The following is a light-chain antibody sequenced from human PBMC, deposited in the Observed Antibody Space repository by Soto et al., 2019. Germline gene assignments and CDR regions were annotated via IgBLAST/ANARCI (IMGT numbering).Light chain of an antibody. Sequence: QSVLTQPPSVSGAPGQRVAISCTGSSSNIGAEYDVHWYQQLPGTAPKRLIYGDNNRPSGVPDRFSGSKSGTSASLAITGLQPGDEADYYCQSYDSSLTTVVFGTGTKVTVL. CDR3: QSYDSSLTTVV. J-gene: IGLJ1*01. CDR1: SSNIGAEYD. CDR2: GDN. V-gene: IGLV1-40*01.